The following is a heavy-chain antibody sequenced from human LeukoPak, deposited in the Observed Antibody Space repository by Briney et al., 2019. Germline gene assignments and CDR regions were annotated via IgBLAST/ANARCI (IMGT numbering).Heavy chain of an antibody. CDR3: ARARAYYDSSGFDY. CDR2: IYYSGST. J-gene: IGHJ4*02. Sequence: SETLSLICSVSGGSISSYYWSWIRQPPGKGLEWIGYIYYSGSTNYNPSLKSRVTISVDTSKNQFSLKLSSVTAADTAVYYCARARAYYDSSGFDYWGQGTLVTVSS. CDR1: GGSISSYY. D-gene: IGHD3-22*01. V-gene: IGHV4-59*01.